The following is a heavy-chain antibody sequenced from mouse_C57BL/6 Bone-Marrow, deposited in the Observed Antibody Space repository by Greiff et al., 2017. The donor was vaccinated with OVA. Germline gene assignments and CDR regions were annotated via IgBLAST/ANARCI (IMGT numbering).Heavy chain of an antibody. J-gene: IGHJ2*01. Sequence: EVQLQQSGAELVRPGASVKLSCTASGFNIKDDYMHWVKQRPEQGLEWIGWIDPENGDTEYASKFQGKATITADTSSNTAYLQLSSLTSEDTAVYYCTTGGDLYYGYIVDYWGQGTTLTVSS. CDR1: GFNIKDDY. CDR2: IDPENGDT. V-gene: IGHV14-4*01. D-gene: IGHD2-2*01. CDR3: TTGGDLYYGYIVDY.